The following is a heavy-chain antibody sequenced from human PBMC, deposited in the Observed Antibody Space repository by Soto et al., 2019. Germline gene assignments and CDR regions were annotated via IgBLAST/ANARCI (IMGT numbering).Heavy chain of an antibody. J-gene: IGHJ4*02. Sequence: QVQLQESGPGLVKPSETLSLTCTVSGGSISSYYWSWIRQSPGKGLEWIGYISYSGSTKYNPSLKSRVXXSXEXXKNQSSLKLSSVTAADTAVYYCARGRGDTAMAWYYWGQGTLVTVSS. CDR3: ARGRGDTAMAWYY. D-gene: IGHD5-18*01. CDR1: GGSISSYY. V-gene: IGHV4-59*01. CDR2: ISYSGST.